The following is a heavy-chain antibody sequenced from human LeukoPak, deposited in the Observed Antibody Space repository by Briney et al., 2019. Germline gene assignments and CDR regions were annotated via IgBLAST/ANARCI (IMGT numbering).Heavy chain of an antibody. Sequence: PGGSLRLSCATSGFSFSSHAMTWVRQAPGKGLEWLSAISISGXXXXXXXXVKGRFTISRDNSKNTLYLQMNSLSADDTAMYYCANEIRPNDYWGQGTLVTVSS. V-gene: IGHV3-23*01. D-gene: IGHD4-17*01. CDR2: ISISGXXX. J-gene: IGHJ4*02. CDR1: GFSFSSHA. CDR3: ANEIRPNDY.